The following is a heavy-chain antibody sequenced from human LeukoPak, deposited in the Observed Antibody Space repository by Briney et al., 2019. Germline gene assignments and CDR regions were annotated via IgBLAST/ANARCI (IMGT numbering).Heavy chain of an antibody. CDR2: IIPILGTA. CDR3: ARGKLRYFDWLLPYYYYYYYMDV. D-gene: IGHD3-9*01. V-gene: IGHV1-69*10. CDR1: GYTFTGYY. Sequence: GASVKVSCKASGYTFTGYYMHGVRQAPGQGLEWMGGIIPILGTANYAQKFQGRVTITADKSTSTAYMELSSLRSEDTAVYYCARGKLRYFDWLLPYYYYYYYMDVWGKGTTVTVSS. J-gene: IGHJ6*03.